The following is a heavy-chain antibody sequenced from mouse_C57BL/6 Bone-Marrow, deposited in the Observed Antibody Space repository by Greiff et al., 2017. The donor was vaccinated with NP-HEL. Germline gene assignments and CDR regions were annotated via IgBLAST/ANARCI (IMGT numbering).Heavy chain of an antibody. CDR2: IYPGDGDT. D-gene: IGHD1-1*01. Sequence: VQLQQSGAELVKPGASVKISCKASGYAFSSYWMNWVKQRPGKGLEWIGQIYPGDGDTNYNGKFKGKATLTADKSSSTAYMQLSSLTSEDSAVYFGARSITTVVAKDYFDYWGQGTTLTVSS. V-gene: IGHV1-80*01. CDR3: ARSITTVVAKDYFDY. CDR1: GYAFSSYW. J-gene: IGHJ2*01.